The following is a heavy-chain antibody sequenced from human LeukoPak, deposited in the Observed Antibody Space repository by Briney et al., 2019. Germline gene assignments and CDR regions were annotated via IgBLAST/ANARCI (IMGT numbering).Heavy chain of an antibody. V-gene: IGHV1-8*01. CDR1: GYTFTSYD. CDR3: ARVMGLWSGYRPDY. D-gene: IGHD3-3*01. CDR2: MNPNSGST. J-gene: IGHJ4*02. Sequence: ASVKVSCKASGYTFTSYDINWVRQATGQGLEWMGWMNPNSGSTSYAQKFQGRVTMTRDTSTSTVYMELSSLRSEDTAVYYCARVMGLWSGYRPDYWGQGTLVTVSS.